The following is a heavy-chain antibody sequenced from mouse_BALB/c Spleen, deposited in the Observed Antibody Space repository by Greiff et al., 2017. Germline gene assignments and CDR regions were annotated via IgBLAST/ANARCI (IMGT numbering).Heavy chain of an antibody. Sequence: DVQLVESGGGLVKPGGSLKLSCAASGFTFSSYAMSWVRQTPEKRLEWVATISSGGSYTYYPDSVKGRFTISRDNAKNTLYLQMSSLRSEDTAMYYCARRGDYDGFAYWGQGTLVTVSA. D-gene: IGHD2-4*01. J-gene: IGHJ3*01. CDR3: ARRGDYDGFAY. CDR1: GFTFSSYA. CDR2: ISSGGSYT. V-gene: IGHV5-9-3*01.